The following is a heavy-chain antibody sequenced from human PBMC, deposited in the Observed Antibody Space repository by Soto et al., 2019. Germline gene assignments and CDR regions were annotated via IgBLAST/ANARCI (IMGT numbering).Heavy chain of an antibody. CDR1: GYTFTGYY. J-gene: IGHJ4*02. CDR2: INPNSGGT. V-gene: IGHV1-2*02. Sequence: GASVKVSCKASGYTFTGYYMHCVRQAPGQGLEWMGWINPNSGGTNYAQKFQGRVTMTRDTSISTAYMELSRLRSDDTAVYYCARVEYYYGSGSYFPVFDFPYTFDYWGQGTLVTVSS. CDR3: ARVEYYYGSGSYFPVFDFPYTFDY. D-gene: IGHD3-10*01.